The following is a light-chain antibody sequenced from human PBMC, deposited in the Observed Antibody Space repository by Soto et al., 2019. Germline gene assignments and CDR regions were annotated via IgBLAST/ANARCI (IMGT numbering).Light chain of an antibody. CDR2: WAS. CDR3: QQYYSAPLT. J-gene: IGKJ4*01. Sequence: DSVMAHSPDSLAVSLGERATMNCKSSQSVLFSANNRNYLAWYQKRLGQPPKLLFYWASTRESGVPDRFSGSGSGTDFTLTISSLQAEDVAVYYCQQYYSAPLTFGGGTKVDIK. CDR1: QSVLFSANNRNY. V-gene: IGKV4-1*01.